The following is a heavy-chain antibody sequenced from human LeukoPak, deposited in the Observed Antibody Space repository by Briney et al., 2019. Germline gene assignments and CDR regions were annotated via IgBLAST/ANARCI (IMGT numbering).Heavy chain of an antibody. CDR3: AREGPRGNSQFDY. CDR1: VLTFSSYG. V-gene: IGHV3-33*01. CDR2: IWYDGSNK. Sequence: GGSLTLSCAASVLTFSSYGKHWVRQAPGKGLEWVALIWYDGSNKYYTDSVKGRLTISRDNSKNTLYLQMNSLRAEDTAVYYCAREGPRGNSQFDYWGQGTLVTVSS. D-gene: IGHD2/OR15-2a*01. J-gene: IGHJ4*02.